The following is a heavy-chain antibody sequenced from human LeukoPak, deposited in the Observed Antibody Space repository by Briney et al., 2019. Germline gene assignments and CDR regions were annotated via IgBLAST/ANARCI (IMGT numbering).Heavy chain of an antibody. Sequence: GGSLRLSCAASGFTVSNNYMAWVRQAPGRGLEWVSLISGGTDKTYYADSVKGRFTISRDNSKNTLYLQMNSLRPEDTAVYYCAKVRVGTAHFDYWGQGTLVTVSS. CDR3: AKVRVGTAHFDY. CDR2: ISGGTDKT. J-gene: IGHJ4*02. V-gene: IGHV3-53*05. D-gene: IGHD2-15*01. CDR1: GFTVSNNY.